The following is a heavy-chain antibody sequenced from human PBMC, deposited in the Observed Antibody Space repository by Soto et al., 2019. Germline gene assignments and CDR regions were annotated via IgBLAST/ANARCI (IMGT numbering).Heavy chain of an antibody. J-gene: IGHJ4*02. CDR3: AKDRDYYGANYGLGY. CDR1: GFTFDDYN. V-gene: IGHV3-43*01. CDR2: ISWDGGST. D-gene: IGHD4-17*01. Sequence: GGSLRLSCAASGFTFDDYNMHWVRQAPGKGLEWVSVISWDGGSTYYAASVKGRFTISRDNSKNSLYLQMNSLRTEDTAFYYCAKDRDYYGANYGLGYWGQGTLVTVSS.